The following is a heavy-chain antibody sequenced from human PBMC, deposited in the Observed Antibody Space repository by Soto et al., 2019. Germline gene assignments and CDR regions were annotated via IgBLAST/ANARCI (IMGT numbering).Heavy chain of an antibody. CDR3: ARRYYDFCSGYYTPYYFDY. V-gene: IGHV5-51*01. D-gene: IGHD3-3*01. J-gene: IGHJ4*02. CDR1: GYSFTSYW. Sequence: PGESLKISCKASGYSFTSYWIGWVRQMPGKGLEWMGIIYPGDSDTRYSPSFQGQVTISADKSISTAYLQWSSLKSSAASMYYCARRYYDFCSGYYTPYYFDYWGPGALVTVSS. CDR2: IYPGDSDT.